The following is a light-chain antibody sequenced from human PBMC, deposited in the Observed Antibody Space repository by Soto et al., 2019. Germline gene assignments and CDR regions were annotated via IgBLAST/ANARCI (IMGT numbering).Light chain of an antibody. J-gene: IGLJ1*01. CDR1: SSNIGSNT. Sequence: QSVLTQPLSVSASPGQRVTISCSGGSSNIGSNTVAWYQHLPGTDPPRLIFTAGQRPSGVPGRFSGSKSGTSASLAISGLQSEDEGDYYCSAWDNSLNGDVFGPGTKLTVL. CDR2: TAG. CDR3: SAWDNSLNGDV. V-gene: IGLV1-44*01.